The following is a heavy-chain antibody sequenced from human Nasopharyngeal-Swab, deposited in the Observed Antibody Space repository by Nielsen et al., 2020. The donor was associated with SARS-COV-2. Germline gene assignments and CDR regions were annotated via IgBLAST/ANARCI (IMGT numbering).Heavy chain of an antibody. V-gene: IGHV3-30*03. CDR2: ISYDGSNK. Sequence: GESLKISCAASGFTFSSYGMHWVRQAPGKGLEWVAVISYDGSNKYYADSVKGRFTISRDNSKNTLYLQMNSLRAEDTAVYYCARGVGVDDFWSGRFDYWGQGTLVTVSS. D-gene: IGHD3-3*01. CDR3: ARGVGVDDFWSGRFDY. J-gene: IGHJ4*02. CDR1: GFTFSSYG.